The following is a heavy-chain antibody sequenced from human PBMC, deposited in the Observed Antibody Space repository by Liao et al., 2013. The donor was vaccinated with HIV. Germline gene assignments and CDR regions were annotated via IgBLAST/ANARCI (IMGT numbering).Heavy chain of an antibody. D-gene: IGHD4-11*01. Sequence: QVQLQQWGAGLLKPSETLSLTCAVYGGSFSGYYWSWIRQPPGKGLEWIGEINHSGSTNYNPSLKSRVTISVDTSKNQFSLKLSSVTAADTAVYYCARGALTTAYYYYYMDVWGKGTTVTVSS. CDR2: INHSGST. V-gene: IGHV4-34*01. CDR3: ARGALTTAYYYYYMDV. CDR1: GGSFSGYY. J-gene: IGHJ6*03.